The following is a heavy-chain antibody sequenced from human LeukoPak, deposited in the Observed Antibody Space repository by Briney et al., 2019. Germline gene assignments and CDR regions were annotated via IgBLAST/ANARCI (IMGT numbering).Heavy chain of an antibody. V-gene: IGHV1-46*02. CDR3: ARVMRGVGTTVIEFNY. D-gene: IGHD1-26*01. CDR2: INPSGGRT. J-gene: IGHJ4*02. Sequence: SSEKVSCKASGYTLNSYHLHWMRQAPGQGLKWMGLINPSGGRTKLAQKFQGRLTMTRDTSTNTIYMELSSLTSEDTAVYYCARVMRGVGTTVIEFNYWGQGTLVTVSS. CDR1: GYTLNSYH.